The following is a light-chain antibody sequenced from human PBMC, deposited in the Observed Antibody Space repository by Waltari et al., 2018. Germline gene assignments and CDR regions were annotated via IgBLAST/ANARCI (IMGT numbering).Light chain of an antibody. CDR3: QQRTKWPRT. Sequence: DIVLTQSPATLSLSPGEGALLSCRASQSVSNYVAWYQQKPGQAPVILISDASNRASGIPARFSGRGSGTEFTLIISSLEPEDFATYYCQQRTKWPRTFGQGT. J-gene: IGKJ1*01. CDR2: DAS. V-gene: IGKV3-11*01. CDR1: QSVSNY.